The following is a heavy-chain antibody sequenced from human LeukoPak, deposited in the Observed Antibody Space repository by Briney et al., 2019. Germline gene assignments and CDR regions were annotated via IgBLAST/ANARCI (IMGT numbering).Heavy chain of an antibody. CDR2: ISYDGSNK. CDR3: AREVTMVRGVIGFFDY. J-gene: IGHJ4*02. Sequence: SGGSLRLSCAASGFTFSSYAMHWVRQAPGKGLEWVAVISYDGSNKYYADSVKGRFTISRDNSKNTLYLQMNSLRAEDTAVYYCAREVTMVRGVIGFFDYWGQGTLVTVSS. D-gene: IGHD3-10*01. V-gene: IGHV3-30-3*01. CDR1: GFTFSSYA.